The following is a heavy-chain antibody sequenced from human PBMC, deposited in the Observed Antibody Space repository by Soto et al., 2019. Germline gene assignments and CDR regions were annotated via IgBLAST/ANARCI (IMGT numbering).Heavy chain of an antibody. V-gene: IGHV4-59*01. CDR1: GGSISSYY. J-gene: IGHJ5*02. CDR2: IYYSGST. Sequence: SETLSLTCTVSGGSISSYYWSWIRQPPGKGLEWIGYIYYSGSTNYNPSLKSRVTISVDTSKNQFSLKLSSVTAADTAVYYCARDGVYCSGGSCYSNWFDPWGQGTLVTVSS. D-gene: IGHD2-15*01. CDR3: ARDGVYCSGGSCYSNWFDP.